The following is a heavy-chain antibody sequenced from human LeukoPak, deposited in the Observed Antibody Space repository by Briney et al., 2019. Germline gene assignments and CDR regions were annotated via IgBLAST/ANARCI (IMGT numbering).Heavy chain of an antibody. Sequence: ASVKVSCKASGDTFTSYYMHWVRQATGQGLEWMGWMNPNSGNTGYAQKFQGRVTMTRNTSISTAYMELSSLRSEDTAVYCCARGISSSWYVRDYWGQGTLVTVSS. V-gene: IGHV1-8*02. CDR1: GDTFTSYY. CDR2: MNPNSGNT. J-gene: IGHJ4*02. D-gene: IGHD6-13*01. CDR3: ARGISSSWYVRDY.